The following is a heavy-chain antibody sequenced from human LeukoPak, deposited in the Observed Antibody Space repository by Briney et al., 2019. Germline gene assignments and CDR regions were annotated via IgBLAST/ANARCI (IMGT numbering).Heavy chain of an antibody. D-gene: IGHD3-22*01. Sequence: ASVKVSCKASGGTFSSYATSWVRQAPGQGLEWMGGIIPIFGTANYAQKFQGRVTITTDESTSTAYMELSSLRSEDTAVYYCARSDYYDSSGYQQGAFDIWGQGTMVTVSS. CDR1: GGTFSSYA. CDR3: ARSDYYDSSGYQQGAFDI. V-gene: IGHV1-69*05. J-gene: IGHJ3*02. CDR2: IIPIFGTA.